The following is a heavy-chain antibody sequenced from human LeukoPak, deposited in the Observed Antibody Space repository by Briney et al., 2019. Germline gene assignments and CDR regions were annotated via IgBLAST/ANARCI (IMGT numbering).Heavy chain of an antibody. CDR1: GFTFSSYS. D-gene: IGHD5-18*01. Sequence: QPGGSLRLSCAASGFTFSSYSMNWVRQAPGKGRERVSYISSSSSTIYYADSVKGRFTISRDNAKNSLYLQMNSLRAEDTAVYYCARDWSDTAVDYWGQGTLVTVSS. CDR2: ISSSSSTI. CDR3: ARDWSDTAVDY. J-gene: IGHJ4*02. V-gene: IGHV3-48*01.